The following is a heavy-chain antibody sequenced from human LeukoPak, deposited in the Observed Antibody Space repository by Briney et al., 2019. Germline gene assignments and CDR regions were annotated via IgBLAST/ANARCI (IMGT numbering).Heavy chain of an antibody. CDR1: GDSISSSSYY. CDR3: ARQDYGDYLPPIDY. J-gene: IGHJ4*02. V-gene: IGHV4-39*01. D-gene: IGHD4-17*01. CDR2: LYYGGST. Sequence: PSDTLSLTCTVSGDSISSSSYYWGWIRQPPGKGLEWIGSLYYGGSTYYNPSLKSRVTISVDTSKNQFSLKLSSVTAADTAVYYCARQDYGDYLPPIDYWGQGTLVTVSS.